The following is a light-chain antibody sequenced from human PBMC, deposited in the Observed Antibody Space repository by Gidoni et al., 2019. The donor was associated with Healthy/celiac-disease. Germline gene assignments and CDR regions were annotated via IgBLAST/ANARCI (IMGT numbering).Light chain of an antibody. Sequence: DIQMTQSPSSLSASVGDRVTITCRASQSISSYFNWYQQKPVKAPKLLIYDASSLQSGVPSRFSGSGSGTDFTLTISSLQPEDFATYYCQQSYSTLFTFGPGTKVDIK. V-gene: IGKV1-39*01. CDR1: QSISSY. CDR3: QQSYSTLFT. CDR2: DAS. J-gene: IGKJ3*01.